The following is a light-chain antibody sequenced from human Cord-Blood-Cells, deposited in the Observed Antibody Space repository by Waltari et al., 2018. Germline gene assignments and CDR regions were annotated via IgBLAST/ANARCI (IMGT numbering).Light chain of an antibody. CDR2: EDN. Sequence: NFMLTQPHSVSESPGKTVTISCTRSSGSIASNYVQWYQQRPGSSPTTVIYEDNQRPSGVPDRFSGSIDSSSNSASLTISGLKTEDEADYYCQSYDSSNHWV. CDR1: SGSIASNY. J-gene: IGLJ3*02. V-gene: IGLV6-57*01. CDR3: QSYDSSNHWV.